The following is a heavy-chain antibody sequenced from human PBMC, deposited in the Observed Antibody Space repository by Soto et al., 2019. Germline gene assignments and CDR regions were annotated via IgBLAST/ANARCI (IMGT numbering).Heavy chain of an antibody. J-gene: IGHJ6*02. D-gene: IGHD3-10*01. CDR1: GFTVSSNY. Sequence: PGGSLRLSCAASGFTVSSNYMTWVRLPPGKGLEWVSVIHSGGDTYYANSVKGRFTISRHDSKNTLYLQMNSLRAEDTAVYYCARDGPYYYASRMDVWGQGTTVTVSS. CDR3: ARDGPYYYASRMDV. CDR2: IHSGGDT. V-gene: IGHV3-53*04.